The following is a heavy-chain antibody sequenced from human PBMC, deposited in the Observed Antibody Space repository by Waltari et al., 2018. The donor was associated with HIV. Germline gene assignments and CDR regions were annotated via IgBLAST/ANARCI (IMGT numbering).Heavy chain of an antibody. D-gene: IGHD3-22*01. CDR2: IYYSGST. V-gene: IGHV4-59*01. CDR3: ASGVGYDSSGYYYDY. J-gene: IGHJ4*02. Sequence: QVQLQESGPGLVTPSETLSLTCTVSGGSISSYYWSWIRQPPGKGLEWIGYIYYSGSTNYNPSLKSRVTVSVDTSKNQFSLKLSSVTAADTAVYYCASGVGYDSSGYYYDYWGQGTLVTVSS. CDR1: GGSISSYY.